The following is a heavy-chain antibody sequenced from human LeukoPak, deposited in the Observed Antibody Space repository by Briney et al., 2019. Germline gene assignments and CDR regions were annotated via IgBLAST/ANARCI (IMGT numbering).Heavy chain of an antibody. D-gene: IGHD3-22*01. Sequence: GESLKISCQGSGYSFTNYWIGWVRQMPGKGLEWMGXIXPGDSDTRYSPSFQGQVTISADKSISTAYLQWSSLKASDAAMYYCARRDPDSXGXYFDYWGQGTLVTVSS. CDR1: GYSFTNYW. CDR2: IXPGDSDT. V-gene: IGHV5-51*01. J-gene: IGHJ4*02. CDR3: ARRDPDSXGXYFDY.